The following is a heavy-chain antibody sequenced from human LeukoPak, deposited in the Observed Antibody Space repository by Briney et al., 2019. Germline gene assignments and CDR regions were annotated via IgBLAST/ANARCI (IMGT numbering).Heavy chain of an antibody. CDR1: GGSISSSSYY. V-gene: IGHV4-39*07. CDR3: ARDSRRELLHAFDI. J-gene: IGHJ3*02. CDR2: IFYRGST. D-gene: IGHD1-26*01. Sequence: SETLSLTCTVSGGSISSSSYYWGWIRQPPGKGLEYIGSIFYRGSTYYNPSLQSRVTMSVDTSKNQFSLKLSSVTAADTAVYYCARDSRRELLHAFDIWGQGTMVTVSS.